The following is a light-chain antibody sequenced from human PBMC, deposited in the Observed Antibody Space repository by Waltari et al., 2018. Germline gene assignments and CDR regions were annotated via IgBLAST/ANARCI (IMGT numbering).Light chain of an antibody. CDR1: SHDVVAYNY. CDR2: DVS. Sequence: QSALTQPRPVSGSPGQSVTISCTGTSHDVVAYNYVSWHQQHPGKAPKPMIYDVSKRPSGVPDRFSASKSGNTASLTISGLQAEDEADYYCCSYTGTYTHWVFGGGTKLTVL. V-gene: IGLV2-11*01. CDR3: CSYTGTYTHWV. J-gene: IGLJ3*02.